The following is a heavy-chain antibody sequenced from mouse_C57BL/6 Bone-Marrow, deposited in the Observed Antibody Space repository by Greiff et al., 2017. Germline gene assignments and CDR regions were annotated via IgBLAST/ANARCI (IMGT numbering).Heavy chain of an antibody. J-gene: IGHJ2*01. CDR1: GYTFTSYW. CDR2: IHPNSCST. Sequence: QVQLQQPGAELVKPGASVTLSCKASGYTFTSYWMHWVKQRPGQGLEWIGMIHPNSCSTNYNEKFKSKATLTVDKSSSTAYMQLSSLTSEDPAVYYCATLLLLRYDYRGQGTTLTVSS. V-gene: IGHV1-64*01. D-gene: IGHD1-1*01. CDR3: ATLLLLRYDY.